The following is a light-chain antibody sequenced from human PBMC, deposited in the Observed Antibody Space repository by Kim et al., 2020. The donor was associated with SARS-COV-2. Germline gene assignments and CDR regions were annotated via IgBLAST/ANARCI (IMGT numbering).Light chain of an antibody. CDR1: QSVTSY. Sequence: LSPGESATLSCRASQSVTSYLAWYQQKPGQAPRLLIYDTSNRATGIPPRFSGSGSGTDFTLTISSLEPEDFAVYYCQQRSNWPLTFGQGTKVNIK. J-gene: IGKJ1*01. CDR2: DTS. CDR3: QQRSNWPLT. V-gene: IGKV3-11*01.